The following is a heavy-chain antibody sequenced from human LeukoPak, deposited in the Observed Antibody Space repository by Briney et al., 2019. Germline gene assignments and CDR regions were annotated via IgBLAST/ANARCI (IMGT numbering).Heavy chain of an antibody. D-gene: IGHD2-2*02. V-gene: IGHV1-18*01. CDR2: ISAYNGNT. CDR1: GYTFTSYG. CDR3: ARVGEGLDIVVVLAAILRETYYYYYMDV. J-gene: IGHJ6*03. Sequence: ASVKVSCKASGYTFTSYGISWVRQAPGQGLEWMGWISAYNGNTNYAQKLQGRVTMTTDTSTSTAYMELRSLRSDDTAVYYCARVGEGLDIVVVLAAILRETYYYYYMDVWGKGTTVTVSS.